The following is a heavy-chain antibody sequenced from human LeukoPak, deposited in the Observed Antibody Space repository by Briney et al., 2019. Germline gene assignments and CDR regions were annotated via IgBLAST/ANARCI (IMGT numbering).Heavy chain of an antibody. CDR1: GFSFSMNS. V-gene: IGHV3-23*01. J-gene: IGHJ4*02. Sequence: GGSLRLSCAVSGFSFSMNSMSWVRKAPGKGLEWISAISSGGVDTFYADSVQGRFTISRDISKNTLYLQMDSLRADDTAVYYCAKPSKYGNFSDYWGQGTLVTVSS. D-gene: IGHD3-3*01. CDR2: ISSGGVDT. CDR3: AKPSKYGNFSDY.